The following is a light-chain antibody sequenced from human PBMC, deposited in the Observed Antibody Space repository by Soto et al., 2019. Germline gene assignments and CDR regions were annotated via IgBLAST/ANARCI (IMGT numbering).Light chain of an antibody. CDR3: QQYGSSPRT. Sequence: IVLTQSPATLSLSPGERAPLSCRASQRIATSYLGWYQQKPGQAPRLLIYGTSKRAADIPDRFSGSGSGTDFTLTISRLEAEDSAVYYCQQYGSSPRTFGQGTKVDIK. CDR1: QRIATSY. V-gene: IGKV3-20*01. CDR2: GTS. J-gene: IGKJ1*01.